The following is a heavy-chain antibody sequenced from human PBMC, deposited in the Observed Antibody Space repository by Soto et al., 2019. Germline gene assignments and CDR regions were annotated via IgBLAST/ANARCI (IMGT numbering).Heavy chain of an antibody. D-gene: IGHD2-21*01. CDR2: ISYSGST. V-gene: IGHV4-31*03. CDR1: GVSVSSAGYY. CDR3: VRFVNYYYYGVDV. Sequence: TLSLTCTVSGVSVSSAGYYWTWIRQPPGKGLEWMGYISYSGSTYYNPSLKSRITISLDTSKSQFSLKLTSVTAADTAVYYCVRFVNYYYYGVDVCGQGTTLTVSS. J-gene: IGHJ6*02.